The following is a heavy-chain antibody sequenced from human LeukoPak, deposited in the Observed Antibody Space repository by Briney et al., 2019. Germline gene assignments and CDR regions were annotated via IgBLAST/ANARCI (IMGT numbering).Heavy chain of an antibody. Sequence: GGSLRLSCAASGFTFSSYAMSWVRQAPGKGLEWISAISGSGGSTYYADSVKGRFTISRDNSKSTLYLQMNSLRAEDTAVYYCAKDRSITISEVGAGIDYWGQGTLVTVSS. CDR1: GFTFSSYA. V-gene: IGHV3-23*01. CDR3: AKDRSITISEVGAGIDY. J-gene: IGHJ4*02. D-gene: IGHD3-9*01. CDR2: ISGSGGST.